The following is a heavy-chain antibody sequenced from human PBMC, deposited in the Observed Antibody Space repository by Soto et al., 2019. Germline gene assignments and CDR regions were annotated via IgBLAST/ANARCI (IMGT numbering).Heavy chain of an antibody. CDR1: GDTFTSYY. CDR2: INPWGGST. J-gene: IGHJ4*02. D-gene: IGHD6-19*01. CDR3: ASSIALAGKLDY. Sequence: QVQLVQSGVEVKKPGASVKVSCKASGDTFTSYYMHWVRQAPGQGLEWMGFINPWGGSTSCAQKFQCRVTMTRDTSTTTVYMELSSLRSEDTAVYYCASSIALAGKLDYWGQGTLVTVSS. V-gene: IGHV1-46*03.